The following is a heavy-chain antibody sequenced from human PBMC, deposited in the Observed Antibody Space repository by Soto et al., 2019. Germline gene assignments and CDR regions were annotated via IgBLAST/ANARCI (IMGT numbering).Heavy chain of an antibody. Sequence: LSLTCVVSSYVIESGHYWGWVRQPPGKGLEWVGSIYDSGTTYYSPSLRSRVTISADTSKNQFSLSLTSVTAADTAVYYCARSPQYYTPGSSPFDYWGPGTMVTVSS. CDR2: IYDSGTT. V-gene: IGHV4-38-2*01. CDR1: SYVIESGHY. J-gene: IGHJ4*03. CDR3: ARSPQYYTPGSSPFDY. D-gene: IGHD3-3*01.